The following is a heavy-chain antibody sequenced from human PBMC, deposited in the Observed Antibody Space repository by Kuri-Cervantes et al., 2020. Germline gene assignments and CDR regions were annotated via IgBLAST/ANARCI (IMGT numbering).Heavy chain of an antibody. D-gene: IGHD6-13*01. J-gene: IGHJ5*02. CDR2: IFHSGST. Sequence: GSLRLSCAVSGYSISSAYYWGWIRQPPGKGLEWIGTIFHSGSTYYNPSLKSRLTMSVDTSKNQFSLKLSSVTAADTAIYFCARSFQQQLVHDWFDPWGQGTLVTVSS. V-gene: IGHV4-38-2*01. CDR1: GYSISSAYY. CDR3: ARSFQQQLVHDWFDP.